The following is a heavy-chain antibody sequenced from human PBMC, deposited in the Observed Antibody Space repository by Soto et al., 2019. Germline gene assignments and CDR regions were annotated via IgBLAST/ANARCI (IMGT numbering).Heavy chain of an antibody. D-gene: IGHD6-13*01. CDR2: INAGNGNT. CDR1: GYTFTTYA. V-gene: IGHV1-3*01. J-gene: IGHJ4*02. Sequence: GASVKVSCKASGYTFTTYAIYWVRQAPGQRLEWMGWINAGNGNTRYSQKFQDRVTINRDTSASTVYMELNSLRSEDTAVYYCARDRYSSSWYVGALDYWGQGSLVTVSS. CDR3: ARDRYSSSWYVGALDY.